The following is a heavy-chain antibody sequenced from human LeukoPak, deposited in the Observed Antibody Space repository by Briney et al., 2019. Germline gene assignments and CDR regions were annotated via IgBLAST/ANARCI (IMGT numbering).Heavy chain of an antibody. V-gene: IGHV4-34*01. D-gene: IGHD2-2*02. Sequence: SETLSLTCAVYGGSFSGYYWSWIRQPPGKGLEWIGEINHSGSTNYNPSLKSRVTISVDTSKNQFSLKLSSVTAADTAVYYCASRRRYCSSNSCYRFDYWGQGTLVTVSS. CDR3: ASRRRYCSSNSCYRFDY. CDR1: GGSFSGYY. J-gene: IGHJ4*02. CDR2: INHSGST.